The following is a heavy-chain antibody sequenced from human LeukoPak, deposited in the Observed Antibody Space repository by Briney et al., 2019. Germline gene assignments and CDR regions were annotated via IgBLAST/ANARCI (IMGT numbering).Heavy chain of an antibody. J-gene: IGHJ4*02. Sequence: PGGSLGLSCVASGFSFRNYAIHWVRQAPGKGLGYVSVINTDGRITYYADSVKGRFTISRDNSKNTVYLEMGSLRGEDMAVYYCTRDGGSFCDFDYWGQGALVTVSS. D-gene: IGHD1-26*01. CDR1: GFSFRNYA. V-gene: IGHV3-64*02. CDR2: INTDGRIT. CDR3: TRDGGSFCDFDY.